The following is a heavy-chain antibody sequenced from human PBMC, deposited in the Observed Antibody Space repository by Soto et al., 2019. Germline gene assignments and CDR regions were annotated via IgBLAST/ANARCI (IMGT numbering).Heavy chain of an antibody. CDR1: GFTFSSYG. V-gene: IGHV3-30*18. J-gene: IGHJ6*02. Sequence: GWSLRLSCAASGFTFSSYGMHWVRQAPGKGLEWVAVISYAGNNIYYADSVKGRFTISRDNSGNTLYLEMSSLRGEDTAVYYCEKDEYSMFRSGYGMDVWGQGTTVTVSS. CDR3: EKDEYSMFRSGYGMDV. D-gene: IGHD3-3*01. CDR2: ISYAGNNI.